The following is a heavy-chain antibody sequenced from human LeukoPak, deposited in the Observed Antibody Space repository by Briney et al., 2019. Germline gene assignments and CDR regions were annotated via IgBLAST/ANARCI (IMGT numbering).Heavy chain of an antibody. CDR3: ARVLGGTSCYMDV. V-gene: IGHV4-30-4*01. J-gene: IGHJ6*02. Sequence: PSQPLSLTCTVSGGSISSGDYYWRWIRQPPGKGLEWFWYIYDSGSTYYNPSLKSRVTISVDTSKNQFSLKLSSVTAADTAVYYCARVLGGTSCYMDVWGQGTTVTVSS. CDR1: GGSISSGDYY. CDR2: IYDSGST. D-gene: IGHD2-2*01.